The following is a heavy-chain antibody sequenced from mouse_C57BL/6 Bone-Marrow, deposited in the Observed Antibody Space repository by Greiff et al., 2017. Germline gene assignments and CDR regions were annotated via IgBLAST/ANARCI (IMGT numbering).Heavy chain of an antibody. Sequence: QVQLQQSGPELVKPGASVKISCKASGYAFSSSWMNWVKQRPGKGLEWIGRIYPGDGDTNYNGKFKGKATLTADKSSSTAYMQLSSLTSEDSAVYFCARIALVGRVVATDYFDYWGQGTTLTVSS. J-gene: IGHJ2*01. CDR2: IYPGDGDT. CDR3: ARIALVGRVVATDYFDY. V-gene: IGHV1-82*01. CDR1: GYAFSSSW. D-gene: IGHD1-1*01.